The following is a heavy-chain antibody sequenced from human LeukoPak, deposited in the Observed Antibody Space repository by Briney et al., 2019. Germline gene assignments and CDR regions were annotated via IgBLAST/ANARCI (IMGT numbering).Heavy chain of an antibody. J-gene: IGHJ4*02. V-gene: IGHV3-21*01. CDR1: GFTFSSYS. CDR2: ISSSSSYI. D-gene: IGHD3-22*01. Sequence: GGSLRLSCAASGFTFSSYSMNWVRQAPGKGLEWVSSISSSSSYIYYADSVKGRFTISRDNSKNTLYLQMNSLRAEDTAVYYCARDLVAISVDYDSSGLLDYWGQGTLVTVSS. CDR3: ARDLVAISVDYDSSGLLDY.